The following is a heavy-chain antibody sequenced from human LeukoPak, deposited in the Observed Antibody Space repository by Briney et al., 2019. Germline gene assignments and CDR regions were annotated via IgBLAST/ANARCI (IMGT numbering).Heavy chain of an antibody. CDR3: ARDRRAGQSGYWFDP. J-gene: IGHJ5*02. V-gene: IGHV4-59*01. Sequence: SETLSLTCTVSGASISSFYWSWIRQPPGKGLEWLGYIYYSGSTYYNPSLKSRVTISVDTSKNQFSLKLTSVTAADTAVYYCARDRRAGQSGYWFDPWGQGTLVTVSS. CDR1: GASISSFY. D-gene: IGHD3-22*01. CDR2: IYYSGST.